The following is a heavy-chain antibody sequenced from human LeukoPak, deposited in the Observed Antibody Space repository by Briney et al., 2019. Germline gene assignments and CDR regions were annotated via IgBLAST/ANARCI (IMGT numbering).Heavy chain of an antibody. CDR3: ARDRGDILTGYYKD. D-gene: IGHD3-9*01. Sequence: PGGSLRLSCAASGFTFSSYAMNWVRQAPGKGLEWISSLTHSGGYTYYAESVKGRFTISRDNSKNTLYLQMNSLRAEDTAVYYCARDRGDILTGYYKDWGQGTLVTVFS. CDR2: LTHSGGYT. CDR1: GFTFSSYA. V-gene: IGHV3-23*01. J-gene: IGHJ4*02.